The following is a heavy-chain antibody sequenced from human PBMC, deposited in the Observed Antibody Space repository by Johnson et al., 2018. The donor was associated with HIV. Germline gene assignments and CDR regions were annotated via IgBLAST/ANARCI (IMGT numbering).Heavy chain of an antibody. CDR1: GFTVSSNY. J-gene: IGHJ3*02. V-gene: IGHV3-53*01. Sequence: VQLVESGGGVVQPGGSLRLSCAASGFTVSSNYMTWVRQAPGTGLEWVSVIYSGGSTYYADSVKGRFTISRDNSKNTLYLQMNSLRAEDTAVYYCASKIVVVPGGVGTFDIWGQGTMVTVSS. D-gene: IGHD3-22*01. CDR2: IYSGGST. CDR3: ASKIVVVPGGVGTFDI.